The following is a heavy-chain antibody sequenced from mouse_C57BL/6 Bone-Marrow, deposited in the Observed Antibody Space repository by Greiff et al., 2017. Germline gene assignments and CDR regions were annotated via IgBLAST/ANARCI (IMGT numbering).Heavy chain of an antibody. CDR1: GYTFTSYW. CDR3: ARGDYYGSSYFDY. D-gene: IGHD1-1*01. V-gene: IGHV1-55*01. J-gene: IGHJ2*01. Sequence: VQLQQSGAELVKPGASVKMSCKASGYTFTSYWITWVKQRPGQGLEWIGDIYPGSGSTNYNEKFKSKATLTVDTSSSTAYMQLSSLTSEYSAVYYCARGDYYGSSYFDYWGQGTTLTVSS. CDR2: IYPGSGST.